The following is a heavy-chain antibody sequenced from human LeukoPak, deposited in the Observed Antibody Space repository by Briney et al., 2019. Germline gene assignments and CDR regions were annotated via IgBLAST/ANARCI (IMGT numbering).Heavy chain of an antibody. CDR1: GFTFSSYG. J-gene: IGHJ4*02. CDR3: ARLEMATTEYYFDY. D-gene: IGHD5-24*01. Sequence: PGGSLRLSCAASGFTFSSYGVNWVRQAPGKGLEWVSYISSSGTTIYYADSVKGRFTISRDNAKNSLYLQMNSLRAEDTALYYCARLEMATTEYYFDYWGQGTLVTVSS. V-gene: IGHV3-48*03. CDR2: ISSSGTTI.